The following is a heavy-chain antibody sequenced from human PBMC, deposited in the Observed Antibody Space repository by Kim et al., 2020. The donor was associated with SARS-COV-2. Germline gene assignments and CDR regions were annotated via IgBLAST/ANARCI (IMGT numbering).Heavy chain of an antibody. V-gene: IGHV5-51*01. CDR2: PGESDT. Sequence: PGESDTSYSPSFQGQVTIPADKSISTAYLQWSSLKASDTAMYYCARREGFWGQGTLVTVSS. J-gene: IGHJ4*02. CDR3: ARREGF.